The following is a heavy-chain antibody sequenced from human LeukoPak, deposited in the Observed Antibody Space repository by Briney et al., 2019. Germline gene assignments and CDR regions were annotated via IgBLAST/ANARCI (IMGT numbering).Heavy chain of an antibody. J-gene: IGHJ3*02. D-gene: IGHD3-10*01. Sequence: TSETLSLTCTISGGSLSNHYWNWIRQAAGTGPEYIGRIFHTGTTNYNPSLESRVTMSMDTSKSQFSLKLTSLTAAVTAVYYCSRGPLGGEGFVIWGQGTMVSVSS. CDR3: SRGPLGGEGFVI. CDR2: IFHTGTT. CDR1: GGSLSNHY. V-gene: IGHV4-4*07.